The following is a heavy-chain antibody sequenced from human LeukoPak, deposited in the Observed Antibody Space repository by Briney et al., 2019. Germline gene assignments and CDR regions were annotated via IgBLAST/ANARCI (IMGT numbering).Heavy chain of an antibody. D-gene: IGHD6-13*01. CDR2: FDPEGGET. J-gene: IGHJ4*02. CDR1: GYTLTELS. V-gene: IGHV1-24*01. CDR3: ATDRYSSSWYVFDY. Sequence: ASVKVSCKVSGYTLTELSMHWVRQAPGKGLEWMGGFDPEGGETIYAQKFQGRVTMTEDTSTDTAYMELSSLRSEDTAVYYCATDRYSSSWYVFDYWGQGTLVTVSS.